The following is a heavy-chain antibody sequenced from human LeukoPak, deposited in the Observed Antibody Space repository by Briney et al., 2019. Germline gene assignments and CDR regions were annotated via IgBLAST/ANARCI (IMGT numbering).Heavy chain of an antibody. V-gene: IGHV4-59*01. Sequence: SETLSLTCTVSGGSISSYYWSWIRQPPGKGLEWIGYIYYSGSTNYNPSLKSRVTISVDTSKNQFSLKLSSVTAADTAVYHCARDNWNHGSSMDVWGQGTTVTVSS. CDR3: ARDNWNHGSSMDV. CDR2: IYYSGST. J-gene: IGHJ6*02. CDR1: GGSISSYY. D-gene: IGHD1-14*01.